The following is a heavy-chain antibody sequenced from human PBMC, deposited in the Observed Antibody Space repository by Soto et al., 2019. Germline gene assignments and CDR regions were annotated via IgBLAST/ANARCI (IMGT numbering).Heavy chain of an antibody. CDR1: GGSISSSSYY. J-gene: IGHJ5*02. CDR3: ARQYCSGGSCYSEWFDP. Sequence: QLQLQESGPGLVKPSETLSLTCTVSGGSISSSSYYWGWIRQPPGKGLEWIGSIYYSGSTYYNPSLKSRVTISVDTSKNQFSLKLSSVTAADTAVYYCARQYCSGGSCYSEWFDPWGQGTLVTVSS. D-gene: IGHD2-15*01. V-gene: IGHV4-39*01. CDR2: IYYSGST.